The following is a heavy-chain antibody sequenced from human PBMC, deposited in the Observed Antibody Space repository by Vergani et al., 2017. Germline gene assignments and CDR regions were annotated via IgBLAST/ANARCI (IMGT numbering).Heavy chain of an antibody. CDR2: IIPIFGTA. CDR1: GGTFSSYA. J-gene: IGHJ6*02. CDR3: ARHXLGELTGNYYGMDV. V-gene: IGHV1-69*12. D-gene: IGHD3-16*01. Sequence: QVQLVQSGAEVKKPGSSVKVSCKASGGTFSSYAISWVRQAPGQGLEWMGGIIPIFGTANYAQKFQGRVTITADESTSTAYMELSSLRSEDTAVYYCARHXLGELTGNYYGMDVWGQGTTVTVSS.